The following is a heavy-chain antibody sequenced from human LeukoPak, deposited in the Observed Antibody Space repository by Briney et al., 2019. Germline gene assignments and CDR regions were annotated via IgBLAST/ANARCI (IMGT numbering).Heavy chain of an antibody. CDR2: IIPIFGTA. Sequence: SVKVSCKASGGAFSSYAISWVRQAPGQGLEWMGGIIPIFGTANYAQKFQGRVTITADESTSTAYMELSSLRSEDTAVYYCARGIVVVTAIHYYYYGMDVWGQGTTVTVSS. CDR3: ARGIVVVTAIHYYYYGMDV. V-gene: IGHV1-69*13. J-gene: IGHJ6*02. CDR1: GGAFSSYA. D-gene: IGHD2-21*02.